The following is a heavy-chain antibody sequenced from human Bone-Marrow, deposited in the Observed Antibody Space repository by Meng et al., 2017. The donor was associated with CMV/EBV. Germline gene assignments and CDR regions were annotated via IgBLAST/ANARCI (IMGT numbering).Heavy chain of an antibody. V-gene: IGHV1-8*03. CDR3: ARDVEDCSSTRCYVAWFDP. CDR1: GYTFTSYD. J-gene: IGHJ5*02. Sequence: ASVKVSCKASGYTFTSYDINWVRQATGQGLEWMGWMNPNSGNTGYAQKFQGRVTITRNTSISTAYMELSSLRSEDTAVYYCARDVEDCSSTRCYVAWFDPWGQGTLVTVSS. D-gene: IGHD2-2*01. CDR2: MNPNSGNT.